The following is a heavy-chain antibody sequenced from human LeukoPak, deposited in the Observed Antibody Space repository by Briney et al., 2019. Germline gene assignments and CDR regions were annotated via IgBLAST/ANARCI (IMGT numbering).Heavy chain of an antibody. D-gene: IGHD3-22*01. Sequence: GGSLRLSCAASGFIFSNFGMNWVRQAPGKGLEWVSSITSSGSYIYYRDSVKGRSTISRDNAKNSLYLQMNSLRAEDTAVYYCARGVGNYRYYFDYWGQGTLVTVSP. CDR1: GFIFSNFG. CDR3: ARGVGNYRYYFDY. V-gene: IGHV3-21*01. CDR2: ITSSGSYI. J-gene: IGHJ4*02.